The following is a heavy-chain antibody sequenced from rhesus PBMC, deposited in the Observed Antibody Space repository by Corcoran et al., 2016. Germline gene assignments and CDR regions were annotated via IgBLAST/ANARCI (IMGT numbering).Heavy chain of an antibody. D-gene: IGHD1-26*01. J-gene: IGHJ4*01. CDR2: FNTGGGST. Sequence: EVQLVESGGGLVQPGGSLRLSCAASGFTFGSYYMYWVRQAPGKGLEWVSAFNTGGGSTWYTDSVKGRFPISKENAKHTLYLQMDSLRAEDTAVYYCARDLRRITGTTDFDYWGQGVLVTVSS. CDR1: GFTFGSYY. CDR3: ARDLRRITGTTDFDY. V-gene: IGHV3-8*01.